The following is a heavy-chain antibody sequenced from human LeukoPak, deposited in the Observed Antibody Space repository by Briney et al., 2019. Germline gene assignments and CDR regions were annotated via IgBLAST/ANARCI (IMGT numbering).Heavy chain of an antibody. Sequence: PSETLSLTCTVSGGSISSSSYYWGWIRQPPGKGLEWIGSIYYSGSTYYNPSLKSRVTISVDTSKNQFSLKLSSVTAADTAVYYCARGWIAAAGDYWGQGTLVTVSS. V-gene: IGHV4-39*01. J-gene: IGHJ4*02. CDR2: IYYSGST. D-gene: IGHD6-13*01. CDR3: ARGWIAAAGDY. CDR1: GGSISSSSYY.